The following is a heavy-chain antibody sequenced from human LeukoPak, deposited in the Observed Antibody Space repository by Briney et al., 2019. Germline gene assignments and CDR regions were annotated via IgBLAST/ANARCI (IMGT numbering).Heavy chain of an antibody. CDR3: GRGVSTINFDF. V-gene: IGHV4-61*02. J-gene: IGHJ4*02. Sequence: SETLSLTCTVSGGSTSSSTHYWSWIRQPAGKGLEWIGRIYASGSTNYNPSLKSRATISVDTSKNQFSLKLSSVTAADTAVYYCGRGVSTINFDFGGKGTLVIVSS. CDR2: IYASGST. D-gene: IGHD5/OR15-5a*01. CDR1: GGSTSSSTHY.